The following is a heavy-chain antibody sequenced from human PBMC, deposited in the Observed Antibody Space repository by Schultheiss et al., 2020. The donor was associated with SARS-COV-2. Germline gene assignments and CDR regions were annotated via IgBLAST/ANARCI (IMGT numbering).Heavy chain of an antibody. CDR1: GGSISSGAHY. CDR3: ARYYYDGTGDNWFDP. V-gene: IGHV4-30-4*01. Sequence: SQTLSLTCSVSGGSISSGAHYWNWFRQRPGKGLEWIGDIYYSGNTYYNPSLKSRVTISVDTSKNQFSLKLTSVTAADTAMYYCARYYYDGTGDNWFDPWGQGTLVTVSS. J-gene: IGHJ5*02. CDR2: IYYSGNT. D-gene: IGHD3-16*01.